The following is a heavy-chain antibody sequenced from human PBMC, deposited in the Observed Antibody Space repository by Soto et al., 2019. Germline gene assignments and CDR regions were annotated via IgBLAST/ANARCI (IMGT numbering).Heavy chain of an antibody. Sequence: EVQLVESGGGLGQPGGSLRLSCAASGFPFRTYEMNWVRQAPGKGLEWVSYISDSGRTMYYADSVKGRFTISRDNAKSSLYLQMNSLRPDDTAVHYCARDPEKYSGSALGIDYWGQGTLVTVSS. CDR2: ISDSGRTM. CDR3: ARDPEKYSGSALGIDY. J-gene: IGHJ4*02. D-gene: IGHD5-12*01. V-gene: IGHV3-48*03. CDR1: GFPFRTYE.